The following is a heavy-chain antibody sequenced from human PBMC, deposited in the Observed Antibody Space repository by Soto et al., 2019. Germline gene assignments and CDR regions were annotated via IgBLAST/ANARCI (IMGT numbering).Heavy chain of an antibody. CDR3: ARGIFGSGTANDY. D-gene: IGHD3-10*01. CDR2: INGDGSGT. CDR1: GFTFSGSW. Sequence: EVQLVESGGGLVQPGGSLRLSCAASGFTFSGSWMHWVRQARGKGLVWVSRINGDGSGTSYADFVKGRFTISIDDAKNTLFLQMNGLRAEDTAVYYCARGIFGSGTANDYWGQGTLVTVSS. J-gene: IGHJ4*02. V-gene: IGHV3-74*01.